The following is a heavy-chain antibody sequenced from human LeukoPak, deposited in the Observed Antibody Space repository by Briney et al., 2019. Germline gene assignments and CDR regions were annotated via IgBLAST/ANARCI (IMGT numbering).Heavy chain of an antibody. J-gene: IGHJ4*02. V-gene: IGHV3-7*01. Sequence: PGGSLRLSCAASGFTFSSYWMSWVRQAPGKGLEWVANIKQDGSEEYYVDSVKGRFTISRDNAKNSLYLQMNSLRAEDTAVYYCANLDFWSGYHLYYWGQGTLVTVSS. CDR1: GFTFSSYW. D-gene: IGHD3-3*01. CDR3: ANLDFWSGYHLYY. CDR2: IKQDGSEE.